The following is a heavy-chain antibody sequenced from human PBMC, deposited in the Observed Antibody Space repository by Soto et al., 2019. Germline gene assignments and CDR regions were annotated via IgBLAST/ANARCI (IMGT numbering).Heavy chain of an antibody. CDR1: GYTFTGYY. Sequence: GASVKVSCKASGYTFTGYYMHWVRQAPGQGLEWMGWINPNSGGTNYAQKFQGRVTMTRDTSISTAYMELSRLRSDDTAVYYCARDLRNTAMAPDYYYYYGMDVWGQGTTVTVSS. CDR2: INPNSGGT. D-gene: IGHD5-18*01. V-gene: IGHV1-2*02. CDR3: ARDLRNTAMAPDYYYYYGMDV. J-gene: IGHJ6*02.